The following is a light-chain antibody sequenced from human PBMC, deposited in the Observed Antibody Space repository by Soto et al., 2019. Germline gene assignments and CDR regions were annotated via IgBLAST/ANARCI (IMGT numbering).Light chain of an antibody. J-gene: IGLJ1*01. V-gene: IGLV2-11*01. CDR1: SSDVGGYNY. CDR3: CSYAGLYSYV. Sequence: QSALTQPRSVSASPGQSVTISCTGTSSDVGGYNYVSWYQQHPGKAPKVVVYDVTKRPSGVPDRFSGSKSGNTASLTISGLQAEDEADYYCCSYAGLYSYVLGSGTKV. CDR2: DVT.